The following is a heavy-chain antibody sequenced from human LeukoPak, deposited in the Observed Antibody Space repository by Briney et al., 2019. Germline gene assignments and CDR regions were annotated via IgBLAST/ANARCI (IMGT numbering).Heavy chain of an antibody. CDR2: INHSGST. V-gene: IGHV4-34*01. CDR3: AREGITFGGVIVRRAFDI. J-gene: IGHJ3*02. CDR1: GGSISSYY. D-gene: IGHD3-16*02. Sequence: PSETLSLTCTVSGGSISSYYWSWIRQPPGKGLEWIGEINHSGSTNYNPSLKSRVTISVDTSKNQFSLKLSSVTAADTAVYYCAREGITFGGVIVRRAFDIWGQGTMVTVSS.